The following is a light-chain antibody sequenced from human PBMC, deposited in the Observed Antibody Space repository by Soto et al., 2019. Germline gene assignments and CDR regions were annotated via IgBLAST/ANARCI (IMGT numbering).Light chain of an antibody. J-gene: IGLJ1*01. CDR2: YDD. CDR1: SSNIGNNA. Sequence: QSVLTQPPSVSEAPRQRITIPCSGSSSNIGNNAVNWYQQLPGKAPKLLIYYDDLLPSGVSDRFSGSKSGTSASLAISGLQSEDEADYYCAAWDDSLNGYVFGAGTKLTVI. CDR3: AAWDDSLNGYV. V-gene: IGLV1-36*01.